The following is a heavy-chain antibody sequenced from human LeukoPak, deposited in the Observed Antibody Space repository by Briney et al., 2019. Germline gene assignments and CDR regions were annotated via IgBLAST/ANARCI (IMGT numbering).Heavy chain of an antibody. D-gene: IGHD6-19*01. Sequence: ASVKVSCKAFGGTFSSYAISWARQAPGQGLEWMGWISAYNGNTNYAQKLQGRVTMTTDTSTSTAYMELRSLRSDDTAVYYCARDRQWPAGFDYWGQGTLVTVSS. J-gene: IGHJ4*02. CDR1: GGTFSSYA. CDR3: ARDRQWPAGFDY. V-gene: IGHV1-18*01. CDR2: ISAYNGNT.